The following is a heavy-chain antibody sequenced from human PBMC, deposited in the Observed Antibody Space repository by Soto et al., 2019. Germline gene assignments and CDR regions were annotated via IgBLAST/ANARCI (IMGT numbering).Heavy chain of an antibody. CDR1: GFSFGSDW. CDR2: IRKDGRQE. Sequence: DVQLTESGGGLVQPGGSLRLSCGASGFSFGSDWMAWVRQAPGKGLEWVANIRKDGRQEHYAGSVRGRFSFSRGNAKDSLYLRMNSLRLEDTTVYYCTRDANYRDDSAYYDVFDIWGQGTMVTVSS. D-gene: IGHD3-16*01. J-gene: IGHJ3*02. CDR3: TRDANYRDDSAYYDVFDI. V-gene: IGHV3-7*05.